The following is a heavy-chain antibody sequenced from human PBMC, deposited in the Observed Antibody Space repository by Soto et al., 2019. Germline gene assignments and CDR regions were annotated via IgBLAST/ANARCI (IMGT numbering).Heavy chain of an antibody. J-gene: IGHJ4*02. Sequence: TSETLSLTCAVYGGSFSGYYWSWIRQPPGKGLEWIGEINHSGSTNYNPSLKSRVTISVDTSKNQFSLKLSSVTAADTAVYYCARGSRVGALPGDDAAPSTFDYWGQGTLVTVSS. CDR1: GGSFSGYY. V-gene: IGHV4-34*01. CDR2: INHSGST. CDR3: ARGSRVGALPGDDAAPSTFDY. D-gene: IGHD1-26*01.